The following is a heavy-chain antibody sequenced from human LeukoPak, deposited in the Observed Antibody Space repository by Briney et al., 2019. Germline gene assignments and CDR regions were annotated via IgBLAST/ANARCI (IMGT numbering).Heavy chain of an antibody. CDR3: VRGKIGIDY. D-gene: IGHD2/OR15-2a*01. V-gene: IGHV3-7*05. CDR1: GFTFNTYW. Sequence: GGSLRLSCAAYGFTFNTYWMSWVRQAPGKGLEWVATIKQDGSEKYYVDSVKGRFTISRDNAKNSLYLQMNSLRAEDTAVYYCVRGKIGIDYWGQGTLVTVSS. CDR2: IKQDGSEK. J-gene: IGHJ4*02.